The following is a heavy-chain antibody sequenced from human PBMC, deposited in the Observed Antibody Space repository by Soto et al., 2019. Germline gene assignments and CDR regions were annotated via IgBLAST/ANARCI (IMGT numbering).Heavy chain of an antibody. D-gene: IGHD1-26*01. J-gene: IGHJ5*02. CDR2: VNPSSGST. V-gene: IGHV1-46*01. Sequence: ASVKVSGKTSGYTFTNYYIHWVRQAPGQGLEWMGIVNPSSGSTSYPQKFQGRVTMTRDTSTSTVYMDLSSLKSEDTAVYYCAKGSSGSYLNWFGPWGQGTLVTVSS. CDR1: GYTFTNYY. CDR3: AKGSSGSYLNWFGP.